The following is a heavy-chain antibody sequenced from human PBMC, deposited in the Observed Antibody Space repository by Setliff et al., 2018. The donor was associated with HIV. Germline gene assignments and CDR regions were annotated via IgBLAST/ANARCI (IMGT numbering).Heavy chain of an antibody. Sequence: SETLSLTCTVSGGSIISCTYFWGWIRQPPGKGLECIGNIYYSGSTNYNPSLQSRVTISADTSRNQLSLKVNSVTAADTAVYYCARGDDFHDGSGSYYPWGQGTLVTVSS. CDR1: GGSIISCTYF. CDR2: IYYSGST. J-gene: IGHJ5*02. D-gene: IGHD3-22*01. V-gene: IGHV4-39*07. CDR3: ARGDDFHDGSGSYYP.